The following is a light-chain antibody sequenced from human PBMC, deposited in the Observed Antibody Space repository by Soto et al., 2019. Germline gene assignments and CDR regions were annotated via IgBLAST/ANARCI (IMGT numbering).Light chain of an antibody. CDR3: TSSTSSSTVV. CDR1: SSDVGGYNY. J-gene: IGLJ2*01. CDR2: EVS. V-gene: IGLV2-14*01. Sequence: QSALTQPASVSGSPGQSITISCTGTSSDVGGYNYVSWYQHHPGKVSKLMIYEVSNRPSGVSNRFSGSKSGNTASLTISGLQAEDEADYYCTSSTSSSTVVFGGGTKLTVL.